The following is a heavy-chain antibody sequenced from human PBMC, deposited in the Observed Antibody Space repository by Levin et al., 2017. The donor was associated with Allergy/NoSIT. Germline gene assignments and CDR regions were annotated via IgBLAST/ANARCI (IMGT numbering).Heavy chain of an antibody. CDR1: GYTFTGYY. CDR2: INPNSGGT. Sequence: GESLKISCKASGYTFTGYYMHWVRQAPGQGLEWMGWINPNSGGTNYAQKFQGRVTMTRDTSISTAYMELSRLRSDDTAVYYCARGVRVGMAAACLVFDYWGQGTLVTVSS. J-gene: IGHJ4*02. V-gene: IGHV1-2*02. D-gene: IGHD6-13*01. CDR3: ARGVRVGMAAACLVFDY.